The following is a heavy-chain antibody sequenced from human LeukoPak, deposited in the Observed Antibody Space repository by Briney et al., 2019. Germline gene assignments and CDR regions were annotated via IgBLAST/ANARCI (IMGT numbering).Heavy chain of an antibody. D-gene: IGHD6-13*01. CDR2: TYYRSKWYN. Sequence: SQTLSLTCAISGDSVSSNSAAWNWIRQSPSRGLEWLGRTYYRSKWYNDYAVSVKSRITINPDTSKNQFSLQLNSVTPEDTAVYYCAREQQLVRPLEADAYNWFDPWGQGTLVTVSS. J-gene: IGHJ5*02. CDR3: AREQQLVRPLEADAYNWFDP. CDR1: GDSVSSNSAA. V-gene: IGHV6-1*01.